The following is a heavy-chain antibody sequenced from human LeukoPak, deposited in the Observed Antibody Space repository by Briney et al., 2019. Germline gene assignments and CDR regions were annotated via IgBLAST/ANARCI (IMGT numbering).Heavy chain of an antibody. D-gene: IGHD3-10*01. Sequence: HPGGSLRLSCAASGFTFSSYAMHWVRQAPGKGLEWVAVISYDGSNKYYADSVRGRFTISRDNSKNTLYLQMNSLRAEDTAVYYCARVSAPYGSGSFDYWGQGTLVTVSS. V-gene: IGHV3-30-3*01. CDR3: ARVSAPYGSGSFDY. CDR1: GFTFSSYA. J-gene: IGHJ4*02. CDR2: ISYDGSNK.